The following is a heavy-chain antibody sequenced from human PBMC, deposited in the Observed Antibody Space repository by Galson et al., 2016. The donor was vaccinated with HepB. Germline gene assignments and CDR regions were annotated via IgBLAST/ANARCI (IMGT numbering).Heavy chain of an antibody. D-gene: IGHD3-10*01. V-gene: IGHV7-4-1*02. J-gene: IGHJ4*02. CDR2: INTNTGNP. Sequence: SVKVSCKASGYTFSLHGVHWVRQAPGQGLEWMGWINTNTGNPAYAQDFTGRFVFSLDTSVSTTYLQISSLKAEDTAVYYCARGRTMFRGVVIPYYFDYWAQGTLVTVSS. CDR3: ARGRTMFRGVVIPYYFDY. CDR1: GYTFSLHG.